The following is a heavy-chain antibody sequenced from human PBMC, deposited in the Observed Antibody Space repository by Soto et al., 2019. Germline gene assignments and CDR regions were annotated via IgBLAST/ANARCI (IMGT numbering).Heavy chain of an antibody. CDR1: GFTFSSYS. D-gene: IGHD6-6*01. CDR3: ARDSREAARAGWFDP. CDR2: ISSSSSYI. J-gene: IGHJ5*02. V-gene: IGHV3-21*01. Sequence: EVQLVESGGGLVKPGGSLRLSCAASGFTFSSYSMNCVRQALGMGLEWVSSISSSSSYIYYADSVKGRFTISRDNAKNSLYLQMNSLRAEDTAVYYCARDSREAARAGWFDPWGQGTLVTVSS.